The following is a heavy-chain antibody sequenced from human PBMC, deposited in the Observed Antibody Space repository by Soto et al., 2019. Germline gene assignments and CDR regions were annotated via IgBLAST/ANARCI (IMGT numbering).Heavy chain of an antibody. J-gene: IGHJ6*03. CDR2: ISWNSGNL. CDR3: AKDNSTGEVSYYRNMEV. Sequence: EVQLVESGGGLVQADRSLRLSCAASGFSFDDYAMHWVRQAPGRGLEWVSGISWNSGNLDYAASVKGRFTISRDNAKNSLYLQMNSLRPEDTALYFCAKDNSTGEVSYYRNMEVWGNGTTVTVSS. CDR1: GFSFDDYA. V-gene: IGHV3-9*01. D-gene: IGHD4-17*01.